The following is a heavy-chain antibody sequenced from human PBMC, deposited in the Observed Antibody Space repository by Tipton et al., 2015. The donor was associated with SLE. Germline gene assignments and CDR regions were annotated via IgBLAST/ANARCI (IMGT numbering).Heavy chain of an antibody. V-gene: IGHV4-39*07. J-gene: IGHJ4*02. CDR3: ATWRGCDFWTGDSPYYFDY. D-gene: IGHD3/OR15-3a*01. CDR2: IYYSGST. CDR1: GGSISSSSYY. Sequence: LRLSCTVSGGSISSSSYYWGWIRQPPGKGLEWIGSIYYSGSTYYNPSLKSRVTISVDTSKNQFSLKLSSVTAADTAVYYCATWRGCDFWTGDSPYYFDYGGQGTLVTVSS.